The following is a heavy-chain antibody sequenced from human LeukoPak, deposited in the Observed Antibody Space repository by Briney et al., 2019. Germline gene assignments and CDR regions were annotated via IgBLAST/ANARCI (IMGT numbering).Heavy chain of an antibody. V-gene: IGHV3-48*04. CDR2: ISSSSSTI. CDR1: GFTFSSYS. D-gene: IGHD3-10*01. J-gene: IGHJ4*02. Sequence: HPGGSLRLSCAASGFTFSSYSMNWVRQAPGKGLEWVSYISSSSSTIYYADSVKGRFTISRDNAKNSLYLQMSSLRAEDTAVYYCARGLAGSGSGHFDHWGQGTLVTVSS. CDR3: ARGLAGSGSGHFDH.